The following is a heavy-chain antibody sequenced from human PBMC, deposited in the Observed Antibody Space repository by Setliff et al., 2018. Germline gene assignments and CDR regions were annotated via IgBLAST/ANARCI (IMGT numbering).Heavy chain of an antibody. CDR3: AGRDYSGGDS. CDR1: GNSISTTNYY. Sequence: PSETLSLTCSVSGNSISTTNYYWGWIRQSPGKGLEWIGGISHSANKYYNPSFRGRVTIPVDTSNNSFSLNLFSVTAADTAVYYCAGRDYSGGDSWGHGTLVTVSS. D-gene: IGHD4-4*01. V-gene: IGHV4-39*02. J-gene: IGHJ5*01. CDR2: ISHSANK.